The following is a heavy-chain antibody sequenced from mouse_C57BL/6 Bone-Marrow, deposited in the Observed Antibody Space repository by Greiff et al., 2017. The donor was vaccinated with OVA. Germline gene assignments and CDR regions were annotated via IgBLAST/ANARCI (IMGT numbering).Heavy chain of an antibody. CDR3: ARRGYGLYYAMDY. CDR1: GFTFSDYG. J-gene: IGHJ4*01. D-gene: IGHD2-2*01. CDR2: ISNLAYSI. V-gene: IGHV5-15*01. Sequence: EVQLQESGGGLVQPGGSLKLSCAASGFTFSDYGMAWVRQAPRKGPEWVAFISNLAYSIYYADPVTGRFTISRENAKNTLYLEMSSLRSEDTAMYYCARRGYGLYYAMDYWGQGTSVTVSS.